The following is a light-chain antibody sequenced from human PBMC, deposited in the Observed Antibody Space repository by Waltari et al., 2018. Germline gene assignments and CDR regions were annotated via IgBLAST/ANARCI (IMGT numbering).Light chain of an antibody. J-gene: IGLJ2*01. CDR3: STWDSSLSAVV. CDR2: GNS. CDR1: SNNIGNYA. V-gene: IGLV1-36*01. Sequence: QSALTQEASVSGTVGQKVTLSCTGNSNNIGNYAVGWYQQISHGAPKTVMFGNSLPSGIPDRFFGSKSGTTASLTISGLQPEDEADYDCSTWDSSLSAVVFGGGTKLTVL.